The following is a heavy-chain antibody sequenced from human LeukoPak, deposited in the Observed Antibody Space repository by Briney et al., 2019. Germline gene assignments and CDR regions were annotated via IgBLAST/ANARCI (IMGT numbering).Heavy chain of an antibody. D-gene: IGHD5-12*01. Sequence: SVKVSCKASGYTFTSYGISWVRQAPGQGLEWMGRIIPILGIANYAQKFQSRVTITADKSTSTAYMELSSLRSEDTAVYYCARDSGYSGYDSVYFDYWGQGTLVTVSS. J-gene: IGHJ4*02. V-gene: IGHV1-69*04. CDR2: IIPILGIA. CDR1: GYTFTSYG. CDR3: ARDSGYSGYDSVYFDY.